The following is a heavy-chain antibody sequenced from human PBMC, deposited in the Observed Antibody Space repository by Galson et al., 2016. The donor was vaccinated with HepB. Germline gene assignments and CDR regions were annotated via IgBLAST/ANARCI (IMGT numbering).Heavy chain of an antibody. CDR3: AKALDYGDYDY. CDR2: ISWNSNNI. J-gene: IGHJ4*02. V-gene: IGHV3-9*01. D-gene: IGHD4-17*01. CDR1: GFTFREFA. Sequence: SLRLSCAASGFTFREFAMHWIRQAPGKGLEWVSGISWNSNNIGYADSVRGRFTISRDNVKSSVYLEMNSLRPADTAVYYCAKALDYGDYDYWGQGILVTVSS.